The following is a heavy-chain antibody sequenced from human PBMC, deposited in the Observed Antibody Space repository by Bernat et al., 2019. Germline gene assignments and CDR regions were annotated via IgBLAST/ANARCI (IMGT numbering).Heavy chain of an antibody. CDR2: ISAYNGNT. CDR3: ATGYYDSSGYYYGMDV. D-gene: IGHD3-22*01. Sequence: QVQLVQSGAEVKKPGASVKVSCKASGYTFTSYGISWVRQAPGQGLEWMGWISAYNGNTNYAQKLQGRVTMTTDTSTSTAYMELRSLRSEDTAVYYCATGYYDSSGYYYGMDVWGQGTTVTVSS. CDR1: GYTFTSYG. J-gene: IGHJ6*02. V-gene: IGHV1-18*01.